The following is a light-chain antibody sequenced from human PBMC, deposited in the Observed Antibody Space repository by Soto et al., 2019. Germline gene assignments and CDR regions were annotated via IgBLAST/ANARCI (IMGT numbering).Light chain of an antibody. V-gene: IGKV1-27*01. CDR2: AAS. CDR3: QKYNSAPWT. CDR1: QGISNY. Sequence: DIPMTQSPSSLSASVGDRVTITCRASQGISNYLAWYQQKPGKVPKLLIYAASTLQSGVPSRFSGSGSGTDFTLTISSLPHEYVATYYCQKYNSAPWTFGQGTKVEIK. J-gene: IGKJ1*01.